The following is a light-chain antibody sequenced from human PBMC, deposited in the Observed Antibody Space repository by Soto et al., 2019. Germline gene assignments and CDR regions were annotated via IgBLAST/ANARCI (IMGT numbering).Light chain of an antibody. CDR2: DAS. V-gene: IGKV3-11*01. CDR3: QHRSNWPLT. Sequence: IVMTQSPATLSLSPGERATLSCRASQSVGKYLVWYQQKPGQAPRLLIYDASNRATGIPARFSGSGSGTDFTLTISSLEPEDFAVYYCQHRSNWPLTFGGGTKVDIK. CDR1: QSVGKY. J-gene: IGKJ4*01.